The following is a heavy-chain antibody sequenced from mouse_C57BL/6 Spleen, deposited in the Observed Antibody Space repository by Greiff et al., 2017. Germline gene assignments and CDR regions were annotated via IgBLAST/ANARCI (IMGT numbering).Heavy chain of an antibody. J-gene: IGHJ3*01. CDR2: INPSSGYT. D-gene: IGHD1-1*01. Sequence: QVQLKESGAELAKPGASVKLSCKASGYTFTSYWMHWVKQRPGQGLEWIGYINPSSGYTKYNQKFKDKATLTADKSSSTAYMPLSSLTYEDSAVYYCASSCSSYAWFSYWGQGTLVTVSA. V-gene: IGHV1-7*01. CDR1: GYTFTSYW. CDR3: ASSCSSYAWFSY.